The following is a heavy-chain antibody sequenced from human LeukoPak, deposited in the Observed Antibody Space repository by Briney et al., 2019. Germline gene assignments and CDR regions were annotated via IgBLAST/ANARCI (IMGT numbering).Heavy chain of an antibody. Sequence: GGSLRLSCAASGFTFSIYDIHWVRQAPGKGLEWVAFIRYDGSNKDYADSVKGRFTISRDNSKNTVFLHKNSLIGDDTAVYYCAKALWFSGTFSHFDFRGQGALVTVSS. CDR3: AKALWFSGTFSHFDF. CDR2: IRYDGSNK. V-gene: IGHV3-30*02. CDR1: GFTFSIYD. D-gene: IGHD1-26*01. J-gene: IGHJ4*02.